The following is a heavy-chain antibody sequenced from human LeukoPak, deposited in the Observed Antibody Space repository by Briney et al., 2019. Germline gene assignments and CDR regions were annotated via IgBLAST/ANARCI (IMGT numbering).Heavy chain of an antibody. CDR3: ARDQLGGDLRRVSHDY. V-gene: IGHV3-21*01. CDR1: GFTFSSYS. J-gene: IGHJ4*02. Sequence: PGGSLRLSCAASGFTFSSYSMNWVRQAPGKGLEWVSSISSSSSYIYYADSVKGRFTISRDNAKNSLYLQMNSLRAEDTAVYYCARDQLGGDLRRVSHDYWGQGTLVTVSS. D-gene: IGHD4-17*01. CDR2: ISSSSSYI.